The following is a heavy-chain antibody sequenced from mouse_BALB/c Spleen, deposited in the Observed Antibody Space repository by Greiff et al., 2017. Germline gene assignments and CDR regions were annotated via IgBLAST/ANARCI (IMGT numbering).Heavy chain of an antibody. CDR3: ARQLGHYAMDY. CDR1: GYTFTSYN. CDR2: IYPGNGDT. Sequence: LQQPGAELVKPGASVKMSCKASGYTFTSYNMHWVKQTPGQGLEWIGAIYPGNGDTSYNQKFKGKATLTADKSSSTAYMQLSSLTSEDSAVYYCARQLGHYAMDYWGQGTSVTVSS. V-gene: IGHV1-12*01. J-gene: IGHJ4*01. D-gene: IGHD3-1*01.